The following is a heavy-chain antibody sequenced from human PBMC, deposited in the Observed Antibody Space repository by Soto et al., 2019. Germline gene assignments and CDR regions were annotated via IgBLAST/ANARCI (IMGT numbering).Heavy chain of an antibody. CDR3: ASQAMATNNVDAFDI. D-gene: IGHD5-12*01. CDR2: IYPGDSDT. J-gene: IGHJ3*02. Sequence: GESLKISCKGSGYSFTSYWIGWVRQMPGKGLEWMGIIYPGDSDTRYSPSFQGQVTISADKSISTAYLQWSSLKASDTAMYYCASQAMATNNVDAFDIWGQGKMVTVSS. CDR1: GYSFTSYW. V-gene: IGHV5-51*01.